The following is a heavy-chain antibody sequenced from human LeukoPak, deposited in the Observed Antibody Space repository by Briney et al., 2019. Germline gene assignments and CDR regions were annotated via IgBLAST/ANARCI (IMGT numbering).Heavy chain of an antibody. CDR3: ARNLSAGTGNTYAY. Sequence: SETLSLTCAVSGGSLSGYYWTWTRQPPGKGLEWIGEINHSGSTNYNTSLKSRVTISVDTSKNQLSLKLRSVTAADTAVYYCARNLSAGTGNTYAYWGQGTLVTVSS. V-gene: IGHV4-34*01. D-gene: IGHD1-1*01. CDR1: GGSLSGYY. CDR2: INHSGST. J-gene: IGHJ4*02.